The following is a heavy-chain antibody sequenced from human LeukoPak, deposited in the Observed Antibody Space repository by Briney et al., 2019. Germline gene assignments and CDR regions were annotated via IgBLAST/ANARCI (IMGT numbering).Heavy chain of an antibody. D-gene: IGHD5-24*01. J-gene: IGHJ4*02. Sequence: PSETMSLTCTFSGSSISSYYWSWIRQPPGKGLEWIGYIYYSGSTNYNPSLKSRVTISVDTSKNQFSLKLSSVTAADTAVYYCARVRAGGEMATIRDYYFDYWGQGTLVTVSS. CDR2: IYYSGST. V-gene: IGHV4-59*01. CDR1: GSSISSYY. CDR3: ARVRAGGEMATIRDYYFDY.